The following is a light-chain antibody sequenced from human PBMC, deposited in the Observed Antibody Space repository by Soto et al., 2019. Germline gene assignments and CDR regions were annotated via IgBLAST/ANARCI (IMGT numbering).Light chain of an antibody. CDR3: QQYNNLPFA. CDR1: QSVSSN. V-gene: IGKV3-15*01. CDR2: GAS. Sequence: EIVMTQSPATLSVSPGERATLSCRASQSVSSNLAWYQQKPGQAPRLLIYGASTRATGIPARFSGSGSGTEFTLNISSLQSEDFAVYYCQQYNNLPFAFGQGTKVEIK. J-gene: IGKJ1*01.